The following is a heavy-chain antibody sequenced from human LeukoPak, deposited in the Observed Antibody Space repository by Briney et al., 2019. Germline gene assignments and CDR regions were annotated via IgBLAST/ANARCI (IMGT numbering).Heavy chain of an antibody. CDR1: GFTFSSYA. D-gene: IGHD2-15*01. CDR2: ISGSGGST. J-gene: IGHJ4*02. Sequence: PGGSLRLSCAASGFTFSSYAMSWVRQAPGKGLEWVSAISGSGGSTYYADSVKGRFTISRDNSKNTLYLQMNSLRAEDTAVYYCAKSPRYCSGGSCAYWGQGTLVTVSS. CDR3: AKSPRYCSGGSCAY. V-gene: IGHV3-23*01.